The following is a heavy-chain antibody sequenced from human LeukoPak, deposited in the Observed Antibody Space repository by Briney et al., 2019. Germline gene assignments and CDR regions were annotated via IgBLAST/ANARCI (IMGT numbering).Heavy chain of an antibody. D-gene: IGHD2-2*01. CDR1: GFTFDDYT. Sequence: GGSLRPSCAASGFTFDDYTMHWVRQAPGKGLEWVSLISWDGGSTYYADSVKGRFTISRDNSKNSLYLQMNSLRTEDTALYYCAKEGKYQLPNNYYYYYMDVWGKGTTVTVSS. CDR2: ISWDGGST. CDR3: AKEGKYQLPNNYYYYYMDV. V-gene: IGHV3-43*01. J-gene: IGHJ6*03.